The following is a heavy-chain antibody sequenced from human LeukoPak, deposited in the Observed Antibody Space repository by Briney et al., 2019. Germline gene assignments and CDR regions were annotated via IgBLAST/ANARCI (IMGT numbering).Heavy chain of an antibody. CDR2: IYHCGSA. J-gene: IGHJ5*02. CDR1: GYSISSGYQ. V-gene: IGHV4-38-2*02. D-gene: IGHD2-2*01. Sequence: PSETLSLTCAVSGYSISSGYQWAWIRQSPGKGLEGIGSIYHCGSAHYNPSLKSRVTISVETSKNHFSLKMYSVTAADTAVYYCARDPRWLTPDCTSTSCYENYFDPWGQGTLVTVSS. CDR3: ARDPRWLTPDCTSTSCYENYFDP.